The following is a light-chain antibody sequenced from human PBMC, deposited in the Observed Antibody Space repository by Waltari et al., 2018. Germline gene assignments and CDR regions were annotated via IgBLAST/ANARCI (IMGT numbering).Light chain of an antibody. CDR3: ATWDDSLNGRV. CDR1: SSNIGSNT. J-gene: IGLJ3*02. V-gene: IGLV1-44*01. CDR2: SNN. Sequence: QSVLTQQPSASGTPGQRVTISCSGSSSNIGSNTVAWYEQFPGMAPRLLIYSNNERPSGVPDRFSGSKSGSSASLTISGLHFEDEADYYCATWDDSLNGRVFGGGTKLTVL.